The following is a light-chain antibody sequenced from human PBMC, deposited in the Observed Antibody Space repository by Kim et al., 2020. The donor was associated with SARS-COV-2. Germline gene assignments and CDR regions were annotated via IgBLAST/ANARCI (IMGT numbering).Light chain of an antibody. V-gene: IGLV3-19*01. CDR1: RLRKYF. CDR2: AKN. CDR3: NSRDSSGNHWV. Sequence: ALGQTVRITCQGDRLRKYFASWYQQKPGQAPVLVIYAKNNRPSGIPDRFSGSNSGNTASLTITGAQAEDEADYYCNSRDSSGNHWVFGGGTQLTVL. J-gene: IGLJ3*02.